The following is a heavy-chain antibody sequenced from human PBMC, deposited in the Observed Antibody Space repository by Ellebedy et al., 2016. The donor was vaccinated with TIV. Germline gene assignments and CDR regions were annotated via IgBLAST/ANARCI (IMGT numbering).Heavy chain of an antibody. J-gene: IGHJ4*02. CDR1: GGSVSSTRYY. D-gene: IGHD2-21*02. CDR3: ARTDPWQPIDD. V-gene: IGHV4-39*01. Sequence: PSETLSLTCSVSGGSVSSTRYYWAWIRQPPGKGLEYIGSVYYSGSPYYNPSFKSRVTLSADTSKNQFSLNLRTVTAADTAVYYCARTDPWQPIDDWGQGILVSVSS. CDR2: VYYSGSP.